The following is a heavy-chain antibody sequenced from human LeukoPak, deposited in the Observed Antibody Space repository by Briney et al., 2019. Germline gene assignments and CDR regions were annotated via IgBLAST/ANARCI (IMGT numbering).Heavy chain of an antibody. CDR2: INHSGST. D-gene: IGHD3-22*01. J-gene: IGHJ4*02. Sequence: SETLSLICAVYGGSVSGYYWSWIRQPPGKGLEWIGEINHSGSTNYNPSLKSRVTISVDTSKNQFSLKLSSVTAADTAVYYCARAPGHYYDSSGYGGGQVTLVTVSS. CDR1: GGSVSGYY. V-gene: IGHV4-34*01. CDR3: ARAPGHYYDSSGYG.